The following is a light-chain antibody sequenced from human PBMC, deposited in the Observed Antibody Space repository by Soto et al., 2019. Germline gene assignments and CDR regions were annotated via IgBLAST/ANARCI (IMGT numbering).Light chain of an antibody. CDR2: DAS. J-gene: IGKJ4*01. V-gene: IGKV3-11*01. Sequence: IVLTQSPATLSLSPGERATLSCRASQSLNNYVAWYQQTPGQAPRLLIYDASNRATGIPARFSGTGSVTDFTLTISSLEPDDFALYFCQQRGNWPLTFGGGTKV. CDR3: QQRGNWPLT. CDR1: QSLNNY.